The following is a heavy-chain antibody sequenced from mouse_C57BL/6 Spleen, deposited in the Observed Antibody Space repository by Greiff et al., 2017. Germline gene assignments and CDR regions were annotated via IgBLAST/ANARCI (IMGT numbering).Heavy chain of an antibody. V-gene: IGHV1-42*01. CDR3: ARTYDYDAGDWYFDG. CDR1: GYSFTGYY. J-gene: IGHJ1*03. CDR2: FNPSTGGT. Sequence: EVKLMESGPELVKPGASVKISCKASGYSFTGYYMNWVKQSPEKSLEWIGEFNPSTGGTTYNQKFKAKATLTVDKSSSTAYMQLKSLTSEDSAVYDCARTYDYDAGDWYFDGWGTGTTVTVST. D-gene: IGHD2-4*01.